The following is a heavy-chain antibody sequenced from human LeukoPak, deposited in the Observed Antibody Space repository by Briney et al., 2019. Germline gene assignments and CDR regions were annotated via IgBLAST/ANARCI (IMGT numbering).Heavy chain of an antibody. D-gene: IGHD5-18*01. CDR1: GFTFSSYW. J-gene: IGHJ4*02. CDR2: INSDGSST. Sequence: GGSLRLSCAASGFTFSSYWMHWVRQAPGKGLVWVSRINSDGSSTSYADSVKGRFTISRDNAENTLYLQMNSLRAEDTAVYYCARGGRYSYGPFDYWGQGTLVTVSS. V-gene: IGHV3-74*01. CDR3: ARGGRYSYGPFDY.